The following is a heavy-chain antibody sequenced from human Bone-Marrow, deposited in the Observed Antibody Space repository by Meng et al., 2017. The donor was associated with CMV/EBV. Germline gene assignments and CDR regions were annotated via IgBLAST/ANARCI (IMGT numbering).Heavy chain of an antibody. J-gene: IGHJ6*02. CDR3: ARDLGYYDSSGPSRDGMDV. V-gene: IGHV1-69*05. CDR1: GGTFSSYA. D-gene: IGHD3-22*01. Sequence: SVKVSCKASGGTFSSYAISWVRQAPGQGLEWMGGIIPIFGTANYAQKFQGRVTITTDESTSTAYMELSSLRSEDTAVYYCARDLGYYDSSGPSRDGMDVWGQGTTVTVSS. CDR2: IIPIFGTA.